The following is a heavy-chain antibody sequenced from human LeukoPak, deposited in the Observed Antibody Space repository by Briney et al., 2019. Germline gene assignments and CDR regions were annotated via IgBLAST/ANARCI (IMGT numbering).Heavy chain of an antibody. CDR3: ARRGDYYESDY. J-gene: IGHJ4*02. CDR1: GGSISSSLYH. Sequence: SETLSLTCTVSGGSISSSLYHWGWIRQSPGKNLEWLGSIYYTGTTHYNPSLKSRVTISVDTSKNQFSLKLSSVTAADTAVYYCARRGDYYESDYWGQGTLVTVSS. D-gene: IGHD3-22*01. V-gene: IGHV4-39*01. CDR2: IYYTGTT.